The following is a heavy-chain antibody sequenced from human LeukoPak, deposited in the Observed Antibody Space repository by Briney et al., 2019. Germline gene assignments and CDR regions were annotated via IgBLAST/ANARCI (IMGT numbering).Heavy chain of an antibody. CDR3: ARDRGGSYSAIDY. CDR2: ISDDGSRQ. J-gene: IGHJ4*02. CDR1: GFTFRSYA. D-gene: IGHD1-26*01. V-gene: IGHV3-30*15. Sequence: GGSLRLSCAASGFTFRSYAMHWVRQAPGKGLEWVAVISDDGSRQHYADFLEGRITISRDNSKNTVSLQMSSLRTEDTAVYYCARDRGGSYSAIDYWGQGTLVTVSS.